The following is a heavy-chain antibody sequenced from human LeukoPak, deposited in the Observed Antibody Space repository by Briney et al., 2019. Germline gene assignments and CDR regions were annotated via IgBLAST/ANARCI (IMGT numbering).Heavy chain of an antibody. Sequence: GASVKVSCKASGYTFTSYGISWVRQAPGQGLEWMGWISAYNGNTNYAQKLQGRVTMTTDTSTSTACMELRSLRSDDTAVYYCARSNWNYVGWFDPWGQGTLVTVSS. CDR1: GYTFTSYG. CDR3: ARSNWNYVGWFDP. CDR2: ISAYNGNT. D-gene: IGHD1-7*01. V-gene: IGHV1-18*01. J-gene: IGHJ5*02.